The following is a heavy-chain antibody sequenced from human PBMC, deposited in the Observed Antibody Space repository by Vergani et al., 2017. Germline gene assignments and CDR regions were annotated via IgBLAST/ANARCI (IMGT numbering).Heavy chain of an antibody. CDR2: ISSSSSYI. J-gene: IGHJ4*02. Sequence: EVQLVESGGGLVKPGGSLRLSCAASGFTFSSYSMNWVRQAPGKGLEWVSSISSSSSYIYYADSVKGRFTISRDNAKNSLYLQMNSLRAEDMAVYYCARLLLADTAMVRSDYWGQGTLVTVSS. V-gene: IGHV3-21*01. CDR1: GFTFSSYS. CDR3: ARLLLADTAMVRSDY. D-gene: IGHD5-18*01.